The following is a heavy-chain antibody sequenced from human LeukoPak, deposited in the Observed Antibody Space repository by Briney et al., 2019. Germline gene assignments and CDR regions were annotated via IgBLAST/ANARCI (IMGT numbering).Heavy chain of an antibody. J-gene: IGHJ5*02. CDR3: ARRGIVGAINWFDP. CDR1: GYTFTSYY. Sequence: GASVKVSCKASGYTFTSYYMHWVRQAPGQGLEWMGRIIPILGIANYAQKFQGRVTITADKSTSTAYMELSSLRSEDTAVYYCARRGIVGAINWFDPWGQGTLVTVSS. CDR2: IIPILGIA. V-gene: IGHV1-69*02. D-gene: IGHD1-26*01.